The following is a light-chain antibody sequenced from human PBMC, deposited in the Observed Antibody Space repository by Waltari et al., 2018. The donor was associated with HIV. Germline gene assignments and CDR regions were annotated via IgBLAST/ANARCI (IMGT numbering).Light chain of an antibody. CDR2: EVS. Sequence: QSALTQPPSASGSPGQSVTISCTGSSSDVGAYNYVSWYQHHPGKAPKLMISEVSQRPSGVPDRFSGSKSGNTASLTISGLQAEDEAHYYCSSYTSSSTPYVIFGGGTKVTVL. CDR1: SSDVGAYNY. CDR3: SSYTSSSTPYVI. V-gene: IGLV2-8*01. J-gene: IGLJ2*01.